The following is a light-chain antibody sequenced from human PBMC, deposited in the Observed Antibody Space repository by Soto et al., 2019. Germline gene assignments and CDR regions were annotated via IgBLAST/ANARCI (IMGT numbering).Light chain of an antibody. Sequence: QPVLTQPPSASGTPGQRVTISCSGSSSNIGINAVYWYQQLPGAAPTFLIYSDSQRPSGVPDRFSASKSGTSATLAISGLRSEDEADYYCAAWDDGLRGPVFGGGTKLTVL. CDR3: AAWDDGLRGPV. J-gene: IGLJ3*02. V-gene: IGLV1-47*02. CDR1: SSNIGINA. CDR2: SDS.